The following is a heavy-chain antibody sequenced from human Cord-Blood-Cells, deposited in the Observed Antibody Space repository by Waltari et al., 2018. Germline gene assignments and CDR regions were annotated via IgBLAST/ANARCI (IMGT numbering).Heavy chain of an antibody. Sequence: EVQLLESGGGLVQPGGSLRLSCAASGFTFSSYAMSWVRPAPGKGLEWVSAISGSGGSTYYADSVKGRFTISRDNSKNTLYLQMNSLRAEDTAVYYCAKAGYGVEQLDIFDYWGQGTLVTVSS. D-gene: IGHD6-6*01. CDR1: GFTFSSYA. CDR2: ISGSGGST. J-gene: IGHJ4*02. V-gene: IGHV3-23*01. CDR3: AKAGYGVEQLDIFDY.